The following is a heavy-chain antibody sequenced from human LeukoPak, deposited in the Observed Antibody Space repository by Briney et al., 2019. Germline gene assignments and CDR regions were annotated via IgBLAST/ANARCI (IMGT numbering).Heavy chain of an antibody. J-gene: IGHJ4*02. D-gene: IGHD1-1*01. CDR3: ARGGPQLDY. CDR2: IYFTGTT. CDR1: GGSISNYY. V-gene: IGHV4-59*01. Sequence: PSETLSLTCTVSGGSISNYYWTWVRQPPGKGLEWIGYIYFTGTTNYNPSLQSRVTVSVDTSKNQFSLNLSSVTAADTAVYYCARGGPQLDYWGQGTLVTVSS.